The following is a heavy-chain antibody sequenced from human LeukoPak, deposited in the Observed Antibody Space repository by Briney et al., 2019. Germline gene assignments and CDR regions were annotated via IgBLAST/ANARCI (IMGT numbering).Heavy chain of an antibody. V-gene: IGHV3-15*01. Sequence: GGSLRLSCAASGFTFSNAWMSWVRQAPGKGLEWVGRIKSKTDGGTTDYAAAVKGRFTISRDDSKNTLYLQMNSLKTEDTAVYYCTTELRGQVRGVLYYFDYWGQGTLVTVSS. CDR2: IKSKTDGGTT. D-gene: IGHD3-10*01. CDR3: TTELRGQVRGVLYYFDY. J-gene: IGHJ4*02. CDR1: GFTFSNAW.